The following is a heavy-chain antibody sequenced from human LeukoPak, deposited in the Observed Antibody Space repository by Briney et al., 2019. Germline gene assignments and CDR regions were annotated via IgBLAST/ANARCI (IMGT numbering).Heavy chain of an antibody. Sequence: GGSLRLSCAASGFTFSSYAMSWVRQAPGKGLEWVSAISGSGGSTYYADSVKGRFTISRNNSKNTLYLQMNSLRAEDTAVYYCAKAGYDFWSGYYFFDYGGQGTLVTVS. D-gene: IGHD3-3*01. CDR2: ISGSGGST. V-gene: IGHV3-23*01. J-gene: IGHJ4*02. CDR1: GFTFSSYA. CDR3: AKAGYDFWSGYYFFDY.